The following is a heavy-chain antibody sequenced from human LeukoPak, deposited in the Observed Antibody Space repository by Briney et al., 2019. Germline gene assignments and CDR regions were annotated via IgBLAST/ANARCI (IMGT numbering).Heavy chain of an antibody. V-gene: IGHV5-51*03. CDR3: ARPARVGATSAYYFDY. CDR2: IYAGDSDT. CDR1: GYSFTSHW. D-gene: IGHD1-26*01. Sequence: GESLKISCKASGYSFTSHWIAWVRQMPGKGLECMGIIYAGDSDTRYNPSFRGQVTISADKSISTAYLQWSSLKASDTAMYYCARPARVGATSAYYFDYWGQGTLVTVSS. J-gene: IGHJ4*02.